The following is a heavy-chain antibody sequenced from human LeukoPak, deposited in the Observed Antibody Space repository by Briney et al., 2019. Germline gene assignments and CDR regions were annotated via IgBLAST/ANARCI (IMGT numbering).Heavy chain of an antibody. Sequence: HPGRSLRLSCAASGFTFSSYGMHWVRQAPGKGLEWVAVIWYDGSNKYYADSVKGRFTISRDNSKNTLYLQMNSLRAEDTAVYYCASSPSTTVTTLFDYWGQGTLVTVSS. CDR3: ASSPSTTVTTLFDY. D-gene: IGHD4-17*01. CDR2: IWYDGSNK. CDR1: GFTFSSYG. J-gene: IGHJ4*02. V-gene: IGHV3-33*01.